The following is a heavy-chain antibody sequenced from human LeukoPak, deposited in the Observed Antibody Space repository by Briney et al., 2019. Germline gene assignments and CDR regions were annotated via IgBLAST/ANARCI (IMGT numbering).Heavy chain of an antibody. Sequence: SVKVSCKASGGTFRSYAISWVRQAPGQGLEWMGGIIPIFGTANYAQKFQGRVTITADESTSTAYMELSSLRSEDTAVYYCARAPAFLLWFGELLGAFDIWGQGTMVTVSS. J-gene: IGHJ3*02. CDR3: ARAPAFLLWFGELLGAFDI. CDR2: IIPIFGTA. V-gene: IGHV1-69*13. D-gene: IGHD3-10*01. CDR1: GGTFRSYA.